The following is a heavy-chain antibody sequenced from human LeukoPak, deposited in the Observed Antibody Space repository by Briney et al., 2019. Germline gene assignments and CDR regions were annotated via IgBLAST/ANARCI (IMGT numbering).Heavy chain of an antibody. CDR3: ARHDLRWTSYLDL. CDR2: IYPGDSDT. J-gene: IGHJ2*01. Sequence: GESLKTSCKGSGYSFTSYWIGWVRQMPGKGLEWMGMIYPGDSDTRYRPSFQGQVTISADKSISTAYLQWSSLKASDTAMYYCARHDLRWTSYLDLWGRGTLVTVSS. CDR1: GYSFTSYW. V-gene: IGHV5-51*01. D-gene: IGHD4-23*01.